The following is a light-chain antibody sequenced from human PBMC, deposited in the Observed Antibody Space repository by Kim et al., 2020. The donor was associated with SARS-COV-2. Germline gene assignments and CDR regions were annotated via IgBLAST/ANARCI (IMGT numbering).Light chain of an antibody. Sequence: QPVLTQSPSASASLGASVKLTCTLSSGHSNYAIAWHQQQPQKGPRYLMRLNSDGSHTKGGGIPDRFSGSSSGAERYLSISSLQSDDEADYYCQTWGTGIQGVFGGGTRLTVL. CDR1: SGHSNYA. CDR3: QTWGTGIQGV. V-gene: IGLV4-69*01. J-gene: IGLJ3*02. CDR2: LNSDGSH.